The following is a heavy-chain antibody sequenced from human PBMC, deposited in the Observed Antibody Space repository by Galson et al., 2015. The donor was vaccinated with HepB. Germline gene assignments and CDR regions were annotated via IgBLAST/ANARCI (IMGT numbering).Heavy chain of an antibody. J-gene: IGHJ6*02. CDR1: GDSVSNNRGI. CDR2: TYYRSKWYN. Sequence: CAISGDSVSNNRGIWNWIRQSPSRGLEWLGRTYYRSKWYNDYAVSVKGRININPDTSKNQFALQLNSVTPEDTAVYYCARDLRTGDHYYYNGMDVWGQGTTVTVSS. CDR3: ARDLRTGDHYYYNGMDV. D-gene: IGHD7-27*01. V-gene: IGHV6-1*01.